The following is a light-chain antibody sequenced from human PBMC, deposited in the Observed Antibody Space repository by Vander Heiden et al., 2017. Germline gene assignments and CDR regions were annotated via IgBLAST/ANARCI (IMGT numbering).Light chain of an antibody. CDR2: GAS. J-gene: IGKJ2*02. CDR1: QSISSN. Sequence: DIQVTQSPSSLSASVGDRVTITCRASQSISSNLNWYQQKPGKAPKSLIYGASSLQSGVPSRFSGSGSGTDFTLTISSLQPEDFATYYCQQSDNLPSTFGKGTKLEIK. V-gene: IGKV1-39*01. CDR3: QQSDNLPST.